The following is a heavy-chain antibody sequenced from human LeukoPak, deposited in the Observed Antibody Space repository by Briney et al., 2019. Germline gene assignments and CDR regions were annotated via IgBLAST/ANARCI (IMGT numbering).Heavy chain of an antibody. CDR1: GFTFSGSA. V-gene: IGHV3-73*01. J-gene: IGHJ4*02. CDR2: IRSKANSYAT. Sequence: GGSLKLSCAASGFTFSGSAMHWVRQASGKGLEWVGRIRSKANSYATAYAASVKGRFTISRDGSKNTAYLQMNSLKTEDTAVYYCTRFDNYDFWSGYVNWGQGTLVTVSS. CDR3: TRFDNYDFWSGYVN. D-gene: IGHD3-3*01.